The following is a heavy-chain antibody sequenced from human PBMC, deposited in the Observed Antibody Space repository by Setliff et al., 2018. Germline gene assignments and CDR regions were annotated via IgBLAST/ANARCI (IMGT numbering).Heavy chain of an antibody. CDR1: GYSLTRYY. CDR2: INTGGGSA. Sequence: GASVKVSCKASGYSLTRYYMHWVRQAPGQGLEWMGIINTGGGSASYAEKFQGRVTMTRDTSTSTSYMEVNILRSDDTAVYYCARGGMAAANRKGVFEYWGRGTLVTVS. CDR3: ARGGMAAANRKGVFEY. J-gene: IGHJ4*02. V-gene: IGHV1-46*01. D-gene: IGHD6-13*01.